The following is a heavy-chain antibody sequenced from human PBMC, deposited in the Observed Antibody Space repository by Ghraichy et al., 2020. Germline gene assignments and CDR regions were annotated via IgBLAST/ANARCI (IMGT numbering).Heavy chain of an antibody. CDR2: IYYGAST. V-gene: IGHV4-31*03. J-gene: IGHJ4*02. Sequence: SETLSLTCTVSGDSISSDGCYWNWIRQQPGKGPMWFGYIYYGASTYYNPSLESRVAISADTSKFQFSLTRNSVTAADTAVYCCARLHPGDYWGQGTLVTVSS. CDR3: ARLHPGDY. CDR1: GDSISSDGCY.